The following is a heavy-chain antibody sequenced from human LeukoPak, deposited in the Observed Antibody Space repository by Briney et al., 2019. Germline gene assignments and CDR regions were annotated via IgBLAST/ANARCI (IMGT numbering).Heavy chain of an antibody. CDR3: ARIEAVTRGYNHAYYFDY. J-gene: IGHJ4*02. CDR1: TYSISSGYY. V-gene: IGHV4-38-2*02. CDR2: IYHNGNT. D-gene: IGHD5-18*01. Sequence: SETLSLTCTVSTYSISSGYYWGWIRQPPGKGLEWIGNIYHNGNTYYNPSLKSRVTISVDTSKKQFSLKLRTSTAADTAVYYCARIEAVTRGYNHAYYFDYWGQGTLVTVSS.